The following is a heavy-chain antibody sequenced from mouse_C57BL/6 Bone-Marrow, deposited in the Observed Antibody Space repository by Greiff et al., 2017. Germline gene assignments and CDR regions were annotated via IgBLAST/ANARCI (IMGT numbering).Heavy chain of an antibody. CDR1: GFTFSDFY. Sequence: EVMLVESGGGLVQSGRSLRLSCATSGFTFSDFYMEWVRQAPGKGLEWIAASRNKANDYTTEYSASVKGRFIVSRDTSQSILYLQMNALRAEDTAIYYCARELDYAMDYWGQGTSVTVSS. CDR3: ARELDYAMDY. CDR2: SRNKANDYTT. V-gene: IGHV7-1*01. J-gene: IGHJ4*01.